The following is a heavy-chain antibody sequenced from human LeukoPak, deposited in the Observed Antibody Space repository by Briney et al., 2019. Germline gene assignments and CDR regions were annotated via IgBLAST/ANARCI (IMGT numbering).Heavy chain of an antibody. Sequence: ASVKVSCKASGYTFTDYYLHWVRQAPRQGLEWMGWTNPSSGATNYAQKFQGRVTMTRDTSISTAYMELSGLRSDDTAVYYCARDVGHIPFDIWGQGTMVTVSS. J-gene: IGHJ3*02. CDR1: GYTFTDYY. CDR2: TNPSSGAT. D-gene: IGHD2-15*01. CDR3: ARDVGHIPFDI. V-gene: IGHV1-2*02.